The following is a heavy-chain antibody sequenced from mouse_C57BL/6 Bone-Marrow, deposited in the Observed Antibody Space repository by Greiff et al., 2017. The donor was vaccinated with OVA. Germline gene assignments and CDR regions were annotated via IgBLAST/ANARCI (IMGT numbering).Heavy chain of an antibody. CDR3: GRLILDD. Sequence: QVQLQQPGAELVKPGASVKLSCKASGYTFTSYWMHWVKQRPGQGLEWIGKIDPNSGGTKYNEKFKSKATLTVDKSSSTAYMQLSSLTSEDSAVCYCGRLILDDWGQGTTLTVSS. V-gene: IGHV1-72*01. CDR2: IDPNSGGT. J-gene: IGHJ2*01. CDR1: GYTFTSYW.